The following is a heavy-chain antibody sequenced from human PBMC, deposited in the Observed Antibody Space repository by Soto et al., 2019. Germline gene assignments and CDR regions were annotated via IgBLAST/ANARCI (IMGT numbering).Heavy chain of an antibody. CDR3: AGGGYYGSGSRGDY. Sequence: QVQLVQSGAEVKKPGSSVKVSCKASGGTFSSYTISWVRQAPGQGLEWMGRIIPILGIANYAQKFQGRVTITADKSTSTAYMGLSSLRSEDTAVYDCAGGGYYGSGSRGDYWGQGTLVIDSS. D-gene: IGHD3-10*01. V-gene: IGHV1-69*02. CDR2: IIPILGIA. J-gene: IGHJ4*02. CDR1: GGTFSSYT.